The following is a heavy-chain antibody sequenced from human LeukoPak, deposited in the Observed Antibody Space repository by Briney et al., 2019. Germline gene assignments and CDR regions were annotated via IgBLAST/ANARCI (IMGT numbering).Heavy chain of an antibody. CDR1: GCSISVISYF. CDR3: ARHVAVAGNWFAP. D-gene: IGHD6-19*01. CDR2: VTYSGSI. Sequence: SSETLSLTCTVSGCSISVISYFWAWIRQPPGKGLEWIGSVTYSGSIYYNPSLKSRVTMSEDTSNNQFSLNLTSLTAADTAVYYCARHVAVAGNWFAPWGRGTLVTVSS. J-gene: IGHJ5*02. V-gene: IGHV4-39*01.